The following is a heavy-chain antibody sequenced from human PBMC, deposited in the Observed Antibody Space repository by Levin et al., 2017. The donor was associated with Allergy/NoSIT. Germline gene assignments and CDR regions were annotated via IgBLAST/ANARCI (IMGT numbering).Heavy chain of an antibody. V-gene: IGHV3-30-3*01. D-gene: IGHD6-19*01. CDR1: GFTFSSYA. Sequence: LTCAASGFTFSSYAMHWVRQAPGKGLEWVAVISYDGSNKYYADSVKGRFTISRDNSKNTLYLQMNSLRAEDTAVYYCAREDSSGWYSYDYWGQGTLVTVSS. J-gene: IGHJ4*02. CDR3: AREDSSGWYSYDY. CDR2: ISYDGSNK.